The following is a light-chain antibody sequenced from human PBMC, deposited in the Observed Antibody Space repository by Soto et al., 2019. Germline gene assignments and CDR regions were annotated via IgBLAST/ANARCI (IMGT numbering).Light chain of an antibody. Sequence: DVQMTQSPSSLSAFVGDRVTITCRASQGIAPYLAWFQQKPGKVPKLLIYATSTLQSGVPSRFSGSGSGTDFTLTVTSLQPEDVGTYYCPKYNSASLTFGGWTKVEIK. CDR1: QGIAPY. J-gene: IGKJ4*01. CDR2: ATS. CDR3: PKYNSASLT. V-gene: IGKV1-27*01.